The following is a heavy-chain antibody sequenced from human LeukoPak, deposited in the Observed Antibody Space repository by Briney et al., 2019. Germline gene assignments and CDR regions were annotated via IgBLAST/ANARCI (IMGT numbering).Heavy chain of an antibody. J-gene: IGHJ3*01. CDR2: ITANGGYT. Sequence: GGSLRLSCAASAFSSSKFALIWVRQAPGKGLEWVSAITANGGYTLYADAVKGRFTVSRDNSKNTLYLQINSLRPEDTAMYYCAKDPNGDYIGAFDFWGQGTMVTVSS. CDR1: AFSSSKFA. V-gene: IGHV3-23*01. D-gene: IGHD4-17*01. CDR3: AKDPNGDYIGAFDF.